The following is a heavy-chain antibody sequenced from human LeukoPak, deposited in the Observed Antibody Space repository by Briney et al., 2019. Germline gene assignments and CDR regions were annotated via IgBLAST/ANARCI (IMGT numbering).Heavy chain of an antibody. CDR2: VSYIGST. D-gene: IGHD4-17*01. CDR3: AGDPTTVTKGLDI. Sequence: SETLSLTCTVSGDSFSSHYWSWVRQPPGRGLEWIGYVSYIGSTNYNPSLKSRVTISVDTSKNQFSLRLSSVTAADTAVYYCAGDPTTVTKGLDIWGQGTMVTVSS. V-gene: IGHV4-59*11. J-gene: IGHJ3*02. CDR1: GDSFSSHY.